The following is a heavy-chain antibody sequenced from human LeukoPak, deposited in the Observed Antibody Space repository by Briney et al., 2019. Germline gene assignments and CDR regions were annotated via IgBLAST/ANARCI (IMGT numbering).Heavy chain of an antibody. CDR2: IYSGGST. CDR3: ARDSIVVVTATRNWYFDL. Sequence: GGSLRLSCAASGFTVSSNYMSWVRQAPGKGLEWVSVIYSGGSTYYADSVKGRFTISRDNSKNTLYLQMNSLRAEDTAVYYCARDSIVVVTATRNWYFDLWGRGTLVTVSS. J-gene: IGHJ2*01. D-gene: IGHD2-21*02. CDR1: GFTVSSNY. V-gene: IGHV3-53*01.